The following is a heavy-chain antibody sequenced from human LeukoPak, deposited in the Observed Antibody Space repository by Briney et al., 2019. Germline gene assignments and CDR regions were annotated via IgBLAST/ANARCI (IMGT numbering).Heavy chain of an antibody. J-gene: IGHJ4*02. V-gene: IGHV3-23*01. Sequence: PGGSLRLSCAASGFTFSSYAMSWVRQAPGKGLEWVSAISGSGGSTYYADSVKGRFTISRDNSKNTLYLQMNSLRAEDTAVYYCAKATRDGSGSYPFDYWGQGTLVTVSS. CDR3: AKATRDGSGSYPFDY. D-gene: IGHD3-10*01. CDR2: ISGSGGST. CDR1: GFTFSSYA.